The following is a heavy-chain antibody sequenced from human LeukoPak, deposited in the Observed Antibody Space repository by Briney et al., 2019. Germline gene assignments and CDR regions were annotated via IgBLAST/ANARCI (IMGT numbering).Heavy chain of an antibody. D-gene: IGHD3-10*01. CDR2: IYHSGST. V-gene: IGHV4-30-2*01. Sequence: PSQTLSLTCTVSGGSISSGGYCWSWIRQPPGKGLEWIGYIYHSGSTYYNPSLKSRVTISVDRSKNQFSLKLSSVTAADTAVYYCASILWLRWGPIFDYWGQGTLVTVSS. J-gene: IGHJ4*02. CDR1: GGSISSGGYC. CDR3: ASILWLRWGPIFDY.